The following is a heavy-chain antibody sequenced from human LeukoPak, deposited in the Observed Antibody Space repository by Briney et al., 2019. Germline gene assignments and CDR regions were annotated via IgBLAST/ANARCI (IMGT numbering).Heavy chain of an antibody. D-gene: IGHD3-10*01. V-gene: IGHV4-30-4*01. CDR3: ARGFGSGSYYYGWFDP. Sequence: SETLSLTCTVSGGSISSGDYHWNWIRQSPGKGLEWIGFIHDSGSTYYNPSLKSRVTMSRGMSKNQFSLMLSSVTAADTAVYYCARGFGSGSYYYGWFDPWGQGTLVTVSS. CDR2: IHDSGST. CDR1: GGSISSGDYH. J-gene: IGHJ5*02.